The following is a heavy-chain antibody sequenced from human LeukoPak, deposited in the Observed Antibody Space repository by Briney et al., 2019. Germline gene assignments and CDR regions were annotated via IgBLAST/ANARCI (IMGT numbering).Heavy chain of an antibody. CDR1: GYSISSGYY. Sequence: SETLSLTCTVSGYSISSGYYWGWIRQPPGKGLEWVGSIYHSGSTNYNPSLKSRVTISVDTSKNQFSLKLSSVTAADTAVYYCARSTVVPAAAIDYWGQGTLVTVSS. V-gene: IGHV4-38-2*02. J-gene: IGHJ4*02. CDR3: ARSTVVPAAAIDY. D-gene: IGHD2-2*01. CDR2: IYHSGST.